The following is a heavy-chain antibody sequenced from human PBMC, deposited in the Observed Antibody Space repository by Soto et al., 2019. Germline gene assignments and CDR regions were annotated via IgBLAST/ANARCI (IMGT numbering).Heavy chain of an antibody. V-gene: IGHV3-74*01. D-gene: IGHD3-10*01. CDR2: IYNDGTYS. CDR3: TRGPRPISTGTGAY. CDR1: GFIFKMYW. J-gene: IGHJ4*02. Sequence: LRLSCAASGFIFKMYWMHWVRQSPGKGLVWISRIYNDGTYSDYADSVRGRFTISRDNVNDTLYLQMNNLRAEDSGLYYCTRGPRPISTGTGAYWGQGTQVTVS.